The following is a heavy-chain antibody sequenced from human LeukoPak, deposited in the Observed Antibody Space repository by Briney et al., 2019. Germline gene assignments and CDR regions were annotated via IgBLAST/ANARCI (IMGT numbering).Heavy chain of an antibody. CDR3: ARDPQDSSGYYYNAFDI. Sequence: SETLSLTCTVSGGSVSSGSYYWSWIRQPPGKGLEWIGYIYYSGSTNYNPSLKSRVTISVDTSKNQFSLKLSSVTAADTAVYYCARDPQDSSGYYYNAFDIWGQGTMVTVSS. CDR2: IYYSGST. D-gene: IGHD3-22*01. J-gene: IGHJ3*02. V-gene: IGHV4-61*01. CDR1: GGSVSSGSYY.